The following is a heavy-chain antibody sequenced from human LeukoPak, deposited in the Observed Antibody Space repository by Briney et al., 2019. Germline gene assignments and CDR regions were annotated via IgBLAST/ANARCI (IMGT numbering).Heavy chain of an antibody. J-gene: IGHJ4*02. CDR2: ISGSGGST. D-gene: IGHD6-13*01. Sequence: HPGGSLRLSRAASGFTFSSYAMSWVRQAPGKGLEWVSAISGSGGSTYYADSVKGRFTISRDNSKNTLYLQMNSLRAEDTAVYYCAKIPGIAAAGAFDYWGQGALVTVSS. CDR3: AKIPGIAAAGAFDY. V-gene: IGHV3-23*01. CDR1: GFTFSSYA.